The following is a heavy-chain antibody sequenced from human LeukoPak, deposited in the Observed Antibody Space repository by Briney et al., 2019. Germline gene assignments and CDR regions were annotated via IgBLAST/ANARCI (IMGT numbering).Heavy chain of an antibody. D-gene: IGHD1-7*01. Sequence: SVKVSCKASGGTFSSYAISWVRQAPGQGLEWMGGIIPIFGTANYAQKFQGRVTITTDESASTAYMELSSLRSEDTAVYYCARGEQLGELEFDYWGQGTLVTVSS. CDR2: IIPIFGTA. J-gene: IGHJ4*02. CDR1: GGTFSSYA. V-gene: IGHV1-69*05. CDR3: ARGEQLGELEFDY.